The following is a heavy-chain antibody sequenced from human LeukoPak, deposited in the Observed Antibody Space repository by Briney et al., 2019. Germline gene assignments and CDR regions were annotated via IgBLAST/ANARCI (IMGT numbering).Heavy chain of an antibody. J-gene: IGHJ4*02. V-gene: IGHV3-7*01. CDR1: GFLFSRYW. CDR2: IKEDGSER. CDR3: ARDSFETDIDY. D-gene: IGHD1-14*01. Sequence: GGSLRLSCAASGFLFSRYWMSWVRQAPGKGLEWVANIKEDGSERYYVESMKGRFTISRDNVKNSLYLQINSLRAEDTAVYYCARDSFETDIDYWGQGTLVTVSS.